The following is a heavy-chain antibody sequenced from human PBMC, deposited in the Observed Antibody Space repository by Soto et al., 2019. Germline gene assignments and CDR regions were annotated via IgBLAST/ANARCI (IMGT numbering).Heavy chain of an antibody. CDR3: ARSVAVPGAHIDY. J-gene: IGHJ4*02. D-gene: IGHD6-19*01. Sequence: SETLSLTCSVSGGSISGSYWSWIRQSPGKGLEWLGYVYYTGSTNCSPSLRSRVSISVDTSKNEFSLRLSSVTAADTAVYFCARSVAVPGAHIDYWGQGTQVTVSS. CDR1: GGSISGSY. V-gene: IGHV4-59*01. CDR2: VYYTGST.